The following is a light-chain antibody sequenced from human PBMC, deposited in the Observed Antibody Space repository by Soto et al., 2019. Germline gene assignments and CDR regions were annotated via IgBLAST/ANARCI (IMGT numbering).Light chain of an antibody. J-gene: IGLJ1*01. CDR2: ANS. V-gene: IGLV1-40*01. CDR1: SSNIGAGYD. Sequence: QSALTQPPSVSVAPGQRVTISCTGSSSNIGAGYDVHWYQQLPGTAPKLLIYANSIRPSGVPGRFSGSKSGTSASLAITGLQAEDEADYYCQSYDSSLSGYVFGTGTKVTVL. CDR3: QSYDSSLSGYV.